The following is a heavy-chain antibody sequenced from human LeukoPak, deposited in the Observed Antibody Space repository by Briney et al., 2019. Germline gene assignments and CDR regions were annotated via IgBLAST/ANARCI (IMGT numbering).Heavy chain of an antibody. D-gene: IGHD6-6*01. CDR1: RGSISSGSYY. CDR3: ARGPHSSSLRNWFDP. V-gene: IGHV4-61*02. Sequence: PSQTLSPTCTVSRGSISSGSYYWSWIRQPAGKGLEWIGRIYTSGSTNYNPSLKSRVTISVDTSKNQFSLKLSSVTAADTAVYYCARGPHSSSLRNWFDPWGQGTLVTVSS. CDR2: IYTSGST. J-gene: IGHJ5*02.